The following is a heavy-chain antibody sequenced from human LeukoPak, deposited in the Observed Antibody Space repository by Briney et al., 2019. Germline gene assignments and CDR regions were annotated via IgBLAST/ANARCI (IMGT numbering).Heavy chain of an antibody. Sequence: SETLSLTCTVSGGSLNSYYWSWIRQPPGKGLEWIGFITHSGGTDFDSSLGGRVTISVDTSKNQFSLRLTSMTAADTAVHFCARGRISNWGFEGTLFDAWGQGVLVTVSS. CDR2: ITHSGGT. CDR1: GGSLNSYY. CDR3: ARGRISNWGFEGTLFDA. D-gene: IGHD7-27*01. V-gene: IGHV4-59*01. J-gene: IGHJ4*02.